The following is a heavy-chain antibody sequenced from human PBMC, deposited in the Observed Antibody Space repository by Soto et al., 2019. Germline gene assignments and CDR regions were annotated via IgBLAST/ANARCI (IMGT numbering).Heavy chain of an antibody. CDR3: VRLIGNSLSDF. D-gene: IGHD1-26*01. Sequence: SQTLSLTCAISGDSVSSSSVTWNWIRQSPSRGLEWLGRTYYRSKWYNDYAESVKSRITINPDTSKNQFSLHLNSVTPEDTAVYYCVRLIGNSLSDFWGQGTLVTVSS. CDR1: GDSVSSSSVT. J-gene: IGHJ4*02. V-gene: IGHV6-1*01. CDR2: TYYRSKWYN.